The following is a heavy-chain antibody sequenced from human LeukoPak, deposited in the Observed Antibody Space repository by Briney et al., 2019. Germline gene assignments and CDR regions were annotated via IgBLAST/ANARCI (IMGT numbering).Heavy chain of an antibody. CDR3: AKVLWFGELVSCYYGMDV. D-gene: IGHD3-10*01. V-gene: IGHV3-74*01. J-gene: IGHJ6*02. CDR2: INSDGSST. CDR1: GFTFSSYW. Sequence: PGGSLRLSCAASGFTFSSYWMHWVRQAPGKGLVWVSRINSDGSSTSYADSVKGRFTISRDNAKNTLYLQMNSLRAEDTAVYYCAKVLWFGELVSCYYGMDVWGQGTTVTVSS.